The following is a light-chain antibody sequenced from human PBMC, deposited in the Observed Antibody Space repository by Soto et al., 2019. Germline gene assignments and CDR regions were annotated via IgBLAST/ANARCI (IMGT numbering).Light chain of an antibody. V-gene: IGKV3-11*01. CDR3: QQSYSTRRT. CDR1: QSVSSY. Sequence: EIVLTQSPATLSLSPGERATLSCRASQSVSSYLAWYQQKPGQAPRLLIYDASNRATGIPARFSGSGSGTDFTLTISSLQPEDFATYYCQQSYSTRRTFGQGTKVEIK. J-gene: IGKJ1*01. CDR2: DAS.